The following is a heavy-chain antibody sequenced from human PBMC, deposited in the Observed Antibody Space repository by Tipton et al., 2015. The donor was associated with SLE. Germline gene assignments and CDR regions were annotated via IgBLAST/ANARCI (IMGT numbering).Heavy chain of an antibody. CDR3: ARGTGIERNYFYYYYMDV. CDR1: GGSLSSSSYY. J-gene: IGHJ6*03. V-gene: IGHV4-39*07. Sequence: LRLSCSVSGGSLSSSSYYWGWIRQLPGKGLEWIGNIYYSGGIYYNPSLMSRITISVDTSKNQFSLKLGSVTAADTAMYYCARGTGIERNYFYYYYMDVWGKGTTVTVSS. D-gene: IGHD3-10*01. CDR2: IYYSGGI.